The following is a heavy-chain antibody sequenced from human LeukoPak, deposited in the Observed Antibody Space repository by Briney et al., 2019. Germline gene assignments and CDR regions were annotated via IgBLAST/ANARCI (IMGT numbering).Heavy chain of an antibody. J-gene: IGHJ4*02. D-gene: IGHD3-10*01. CDR3: VRRGVNYSYDY. Sequence: GPLRLSCSASGFTFSNYPMHWVRQAPGKGLEFVSSLSSTGDSTHYADSVKGRFTISRDNSKNTLFLQMSSLRAEDSAVYFCVRRGVNYSYDYWGQGTLVTVSS. CDR1: GFTFSNYP. V-gene: IGHV3-64D*06. CDR2: LSSTGDST.